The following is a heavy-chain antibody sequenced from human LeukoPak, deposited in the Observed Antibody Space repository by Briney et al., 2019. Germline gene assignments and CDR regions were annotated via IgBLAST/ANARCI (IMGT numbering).Heavy chain of an antibody. J-gene: IGHJ4*02. Sequence: SETLSLTCTVSGGSISSYYWSRIRQPPGKGLEWIGYIYYSGSTNYNPSLKSRVTISVDTSKNQFSLKLSSVTAADTAVYYCARDHATSSHFDYWGQGTLVTVSS. CDR3: ARDHATSSHFDY. D-gene: IGHD2-2*01. CDR1: GGSISSYY. CDR2: IYYSGST. V-gene: IGHV4-59*01.